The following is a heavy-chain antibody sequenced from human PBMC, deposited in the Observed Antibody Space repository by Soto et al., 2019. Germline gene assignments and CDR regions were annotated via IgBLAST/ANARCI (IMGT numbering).Heavy chain of an antibody. CDR1: GDSVSSNSAA. CDR3: ARVLLGSSGWQGDFDY. D-gene: IGHD6-19*01. V-gene: IGHV6-1*01. Sequence: SQTLSLTCAISGDSVSSNSAAWNWIRQSPSRGLEWLGRTYYRSEWYNDYAVSVKSRITINPDTSKNQFSLQLNSVTPEDTAVYYCARVLLGSSGWQGDFDYWGQGTLVTVSS. CDR2: TYYRSEWYN. J-gene: IGHJ4*02.